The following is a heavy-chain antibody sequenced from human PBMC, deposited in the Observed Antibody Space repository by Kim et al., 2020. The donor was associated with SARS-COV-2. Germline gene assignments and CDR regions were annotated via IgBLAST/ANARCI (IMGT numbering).Heavy chain of an antibody. Sequence: NPSLKRRVTMSVDPSKNQFALKLSSVTAADTAVYYCARVLPYSSSWFRDYWGQGTLVTVSS. D-gene: IGHD6-13*01. V-gene: IGHV4-34*01. CDR3: ARVLPYSSSWFRDY. J-gene: IGHJ4*02.